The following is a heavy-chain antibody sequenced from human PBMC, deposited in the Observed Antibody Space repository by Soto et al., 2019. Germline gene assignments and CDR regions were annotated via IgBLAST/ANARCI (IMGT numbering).Heavy chain of an antibody. D-gene: IGHD6-19*01. V-gene: IGHV4-34*01. CDR3: ARHAGPLGELAVVDY. Sequence: SETLSLTCAVEGGSFNDDYWSWIRQSPGKGLEWIGEINDSGSTKYNPSLQSRVTISVDTSKNQFSLKLSSVTAADTAVYYCARHAGPLGELAVVDYWGQGTLVT. CDR1: GGSFNDDY. CDR2: INDSGST. J-gene: IGHJ4*02.